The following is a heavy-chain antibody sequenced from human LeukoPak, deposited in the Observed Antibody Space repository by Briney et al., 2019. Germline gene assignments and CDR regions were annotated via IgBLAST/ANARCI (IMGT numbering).Heavy chain of an antibody. D-gene: IGHD6-19*01. CDR1: GFIFDTHD. Sequence: GGSLRLSCGASGFIFDTHDMHWVRQAPGKGLEWVSVISGSGGSTYYADSVKGRFTISRDNSKNTLYLQMNSLRADDTAVYYCAKYIAVAGRRLPLGDWGQGTLVTVSS. CDR2: ISGSGGST. J-gene: IGHJ4*02. CDR3: AKYIAVAGRRLPLGD. V-gene: IGHV3-23*01.